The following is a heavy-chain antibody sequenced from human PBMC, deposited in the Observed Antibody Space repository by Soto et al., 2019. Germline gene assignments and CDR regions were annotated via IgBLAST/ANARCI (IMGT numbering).Heavy chain of an antibody. CDR1: GFTFSSYW. V-gene: IGHV3-7*01. D-gene: IGHD6-19*01. CDR2: IKQDGSEK. Sequence: EVQLVESGGGLVQPGGSLRLSCAASGFTFSSYWMSWVRQAPGKGLEWVANIKQDGSEKYYVDSVKGRFTISRDNAKNSLYLQMNSLRVEDTAVYYCARDIAVAANWFDPWGQGTLVTVSS. J-gene: IGHJ5*02. CDR3: ARDIAVAANWFDP.